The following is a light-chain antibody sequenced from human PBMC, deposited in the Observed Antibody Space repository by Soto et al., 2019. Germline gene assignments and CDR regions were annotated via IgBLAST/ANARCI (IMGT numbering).Light chain of an antibody. CDR2: DAS. V-gene: IGKV3-20*01. CDR1: QSVSSSY. Sequence: EIVLTQSPGTLSLSPGERATLSCRASQSVSSSYLAWYQQKPGQAPRLLIYDASRATGIPDRFSGSGAGTDFTLTITSLEPEGFAVYYCQHYGTSSLFGPGTKVDI. CDR3: QHYGTSSL. J-gene: IGKJ3*01.